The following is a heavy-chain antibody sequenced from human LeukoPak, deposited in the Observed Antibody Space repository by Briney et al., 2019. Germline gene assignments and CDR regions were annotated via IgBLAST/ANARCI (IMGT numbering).Heavy chain of an antibody. D-gene: IGHD2-2*01. Sequence: GGSLRLSCSASGFTFSTAWMSWVRQAPGKGLEWVGRIKSKSDGGSTDYAAPVKGRFTISRDDSKNTLYMQMNSLKIEDSGVYYCVTNLDRTRYCRISSCSDWGQGTLVTVSS. CDR1: GFTFSTAW. CDR3: VTNLDRTRYCRISSCSD. V-gene: IGHV3-15*01. J-gene: IGHJ4*02. CDR2: IKSKSDGGST.